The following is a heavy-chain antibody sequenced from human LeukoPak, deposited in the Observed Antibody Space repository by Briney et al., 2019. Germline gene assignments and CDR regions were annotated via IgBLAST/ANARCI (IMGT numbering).Heavy chain of an antibody. D-gene: IGHD6-13*01. CDR1: GFALHNYN. CDR3: ASPFDDSGMNDY. J-gene: IGHJ4*02. V-gene: IGHV1-2*02. Sequence: ASVKVSCKASGFALHNYNIVWLRQAPGQGLEWMGWIYPNSGGTNYAQNFQGRVTMTGDTSISTAYMELSRLRSDDTAVYYCASPFDDSGMNDYWGQGTLVTVSS. CDR2: IYPNSGGT.